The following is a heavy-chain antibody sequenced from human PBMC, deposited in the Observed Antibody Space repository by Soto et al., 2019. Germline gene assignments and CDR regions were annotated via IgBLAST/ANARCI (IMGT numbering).Heavy chain of an antibody. CDR1: GGSLSGYY. D-gene: IGHD5-12*01. CDR3: ARGQEGVVATH. CDR2: VKDGGHT. J-gene: IGHJ4*02. Sequence: SDTLSLTCAVTGGSLSGYYWGWIRQPPGKGLEWIGEVKDGGHTNYSPSLRGRVTISSDTSNNQFSLRLNSVTAADTGVYYCARGQEGVVATHWDQGSLVTVS. V-gene: IGHV4-34*01.